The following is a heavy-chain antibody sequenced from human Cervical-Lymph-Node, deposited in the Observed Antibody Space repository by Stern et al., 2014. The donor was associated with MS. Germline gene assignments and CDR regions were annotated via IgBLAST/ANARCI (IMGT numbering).Heavy chain of an antibody. CDR2: ISYDGTKS. Sequence: VQLVESGGGVVQPGRSLRLSCAASGFTFSGYAMHWVRQAPGKGLEWVAVISYDGTKSYYADSVKGRFTISRDNPKNTLYLQMDSLRAEDTALYYCAKIVQATVQLDAFDVWGQGTLVIVSS. D-gene: IGHD1-26*01. CDR1: GFTFSGYA. CDR3: AKIVQATVQLDAFDV. V-gene: IGHV3-30*18. J-gene: IGHJ3*01.